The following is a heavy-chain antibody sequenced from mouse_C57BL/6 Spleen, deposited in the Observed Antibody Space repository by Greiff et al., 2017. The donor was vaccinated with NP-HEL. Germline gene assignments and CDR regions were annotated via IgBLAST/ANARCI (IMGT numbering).Heavy chain of an antibody. V-gene: IGHV5-9-1*02. Sequence: EVMLVESGEGLVKPGGSLKLSCAASGFTFSSYAMSWVRQTPEKRLEWVAYISSGGDYIYYADTVKGRFTISRDNARNTLYLQMSSLKSEDTAMYYCTRGGYYGSSHYYAMDYWGQGTSVTVSS. J-gene: IGHJ4*01. D-gene: IGHD1-1*01. CDR3: TRGGYYGSSHYYAMDY. CDR1: GFTFSSYA. CDR2: ISSGGDYI.